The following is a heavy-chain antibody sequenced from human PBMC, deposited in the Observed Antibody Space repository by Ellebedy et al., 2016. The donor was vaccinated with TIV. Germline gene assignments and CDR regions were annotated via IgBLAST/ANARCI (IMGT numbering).Heavy chain of an antibody. Sequence: ASVKVSCKTSGYTFTSYYLHWVRQAPGQGLEWMGVINPSGGGAEYAQKFQGRVTMTRDTSTSTVSMELNSLKSEDTAVYYCVRVPGRKVDALDFWGQGTMVSVSS. V-gene: IGHV1-46*01. CDR2: INPSGGGA. J-gene: IGHJ3*01. CDR3: VRVPGRKVDALDF. CDR1: GYTFTSYY.